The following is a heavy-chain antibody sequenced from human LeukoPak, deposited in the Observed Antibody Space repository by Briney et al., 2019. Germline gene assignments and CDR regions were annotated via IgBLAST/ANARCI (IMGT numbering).Heavy chain of an antibody. CDR2: ICYSVTT. Sequence: SETLSLTCTVSGGSISSADYYWSWFRQFPGTGLLEWLGYICYSVTTYYNPSLKSRLTIPVDTSNNQFSLRMRSVTAADTAMYFCARKRDDGDYHIDYWGQGIPVTVSS. J-gene: IGHJ4*02. CDR3: ARKRDDGDYHIDY. CDR1: GGSISSADYY. V-gene: IGHV4-31*03. D-gene: IGHD4-17*01.